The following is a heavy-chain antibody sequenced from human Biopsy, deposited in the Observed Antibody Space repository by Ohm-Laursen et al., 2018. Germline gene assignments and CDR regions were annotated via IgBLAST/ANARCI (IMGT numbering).Heavy chain of an antibody. CDR3: ARGPYGDNAGAFDV. CDR1: GGSFSGYD. Sequence: TLSLTCAVDGGSFSGYDWTWIRQPPGMGLEWVGEFIHTGTTIYNPSLKSRLTISVDKSKNHFSLRLTSVTAADTATYFCARGPYGDNAGAFDVWGQGTVVTVSS. J-gene: IGHJ3*01. D-gene: IGHD4/OR15-4a*01. V-gene: IGHV4-34*01. CDR2: FIHTGTT.